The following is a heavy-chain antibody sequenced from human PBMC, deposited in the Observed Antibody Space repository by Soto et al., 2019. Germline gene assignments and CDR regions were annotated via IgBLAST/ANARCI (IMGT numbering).Heavy chain of an antibody. J-gene: IGHJ6*02. Sequence: PGGSLRLSCVASGFPFSGYGFHWVRQAPGKGLEWVALISYDGSNQYYADSVRGRFTISRDNSKNTMYLEMHSLRAEDTAIYYCPKVLAVEQVEEYHYYGLDIWGQGTTVTVSS. CDR2: ISYDGSNQ. V-gene: IGHV3-30*18. CDR3: PKVLAVEQVEEYHYYGLDI. CDR1: GFPFSGYG. D-gene: IGHD6-19*01.